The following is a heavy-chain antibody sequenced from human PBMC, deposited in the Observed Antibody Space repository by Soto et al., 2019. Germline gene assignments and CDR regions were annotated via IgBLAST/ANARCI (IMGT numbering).Heavy chain of an antibody. D-gene: IGHD3-22*01. V-gene: IGHV1-69*06. J-gene: IGHJ5*02. CDR2: IIPIFGTA. Sequence: ASVKVSCKASGGTFSSYAISWVRQAPGQGLEWMGGIIPIFGTANYAQKFQGRVTITADKSTSTAYMELSSLRSEDTAVYYCARAALPVRITMIVPGNWFDPWGQGTLVTVSS. CDR3: ARAALPVRITMIVPGNWFDP. CDR1: GGTFSSYA.